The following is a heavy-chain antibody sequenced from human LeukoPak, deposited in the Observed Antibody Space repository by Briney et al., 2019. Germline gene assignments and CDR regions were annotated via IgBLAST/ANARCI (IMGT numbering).Heavy chain of an antibody. J-gene: IGHJ4*02. V-gene: IGHV3-74*01. CDR1: GFTFSSYW. CDR2: INNDGSSP. D-gene: IGHD6-19*01. CDR3: ARVSSGWYKHQDC. Sequence: GGSLRLSCAASGFTFSSYWMHWVRQTPGKGLVWVSRINNDGSSPTYADSVKGRFTISRDNTKNTLYLLMNSLTTEDTAVYYCARVSSGWYKHQDCWGQGTLVTVSS.